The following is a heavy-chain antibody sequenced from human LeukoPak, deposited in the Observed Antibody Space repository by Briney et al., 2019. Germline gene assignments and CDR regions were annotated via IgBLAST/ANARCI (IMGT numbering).Heavy chain of an antibody. CDR2: INHSGST. CDR3: ARGLGQGEQLTTEVDYFDY. CDR1: GGSFSGYY. J-gene: IGHJ4*02. V-gene: IGHV4-34*01. Sequence: PSETLSLTCAVYGGSFSGYYWSWIRQPPGKGLEWIGEINHSGSTNYNPSLKSRVTISVDTSKNQFSLKLSSVTAADTAVYYCARGLGQGEQLTTEVDYFDYWGQGTLVTVSS. D-gene: IGHD6-6*01.